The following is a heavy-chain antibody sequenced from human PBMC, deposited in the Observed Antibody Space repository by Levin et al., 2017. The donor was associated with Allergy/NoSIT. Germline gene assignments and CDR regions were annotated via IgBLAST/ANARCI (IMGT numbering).Heavy chain of an antibody. D-gene: IGHD3-22*01. J-gene: IGHJ4*02. CDR3: ASRPKITMIVGNIFDY. CDR2: INHSGST. Sequence: SETLSLTCAVYGGSFSGYYWSWIRQPPGKGLEWIGAINHSGSTNYNPSLKSRVTISVDTSKNQFSLKLSSVTAADTAVYYCASRPKITMIVGNIFDYWGQGTLVTVSS. V-gene: IGHV4-34*01. CDR1: GGSFSGYY.